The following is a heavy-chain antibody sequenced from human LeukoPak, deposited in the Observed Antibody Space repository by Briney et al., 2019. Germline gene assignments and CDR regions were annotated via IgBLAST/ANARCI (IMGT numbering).Heavy chain of an antibody. V-gene: IGHV6-1*01. J-gene: IGHJ4*02. Sequence: SQTLSLTCAISGDSVSSNSAAWNWIRQSPSRGLEWLGRTYYRSKWYNDYAVSVKSRITINPDTSRNQFSLQLNSVTPEDTAVYYCARDPGREGGVWFGELLREPYFDYWGQGTLVTVSS. CDR3: ARDPGREGGVWFGELLREPYFDY. D-gene: IGHD3-10*01. CDR2: TYYRSKWYN. CDR1: GDSVSSNSAA.